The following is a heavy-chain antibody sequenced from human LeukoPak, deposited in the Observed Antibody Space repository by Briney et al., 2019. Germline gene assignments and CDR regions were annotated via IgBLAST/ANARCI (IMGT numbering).Heavy chain of an antibody. CDR2: INPNSGGT. CDR1: GYTFTSYY. CDR3: ARDWGIAVAGTSDY. J-gene: IGHJ4*02. D-gene: IGHD6-19*01. V-gene: IGHV1-2*02. Sequence: ASVKVSFKTSGYTFTSYYMHWVRQAPGQGHERMGLINPNSGGTNYAQKFQGRVTMTRDTSISTAYMELSRLRSDDTAVYYCARDWGIAVAGTSDYWGQGTLVTVSS.